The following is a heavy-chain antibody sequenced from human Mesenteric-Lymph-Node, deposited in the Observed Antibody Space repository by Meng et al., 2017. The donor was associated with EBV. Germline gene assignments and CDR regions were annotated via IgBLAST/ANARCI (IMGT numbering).Heavy chain of an antibody. V-gene: IGHV4-34*01. Sequence: QVLLQQGGAGLLKPSETLSLACAGYGGSFSGYYWSWIRQPPGKGLEWIGEINHSGRTNYIPSLKSRVTISVDTTKNQFSLKLSSVTAADTAVYYCARFGAILRGFDYWGQGTLVTVSS. CDR2: INHSGRT. CDR1: GGSFSGYY. J-gene: IGHJ4*02. CDR3: ARFGAILRGFDY. D-gene: IGHD3-10*01.